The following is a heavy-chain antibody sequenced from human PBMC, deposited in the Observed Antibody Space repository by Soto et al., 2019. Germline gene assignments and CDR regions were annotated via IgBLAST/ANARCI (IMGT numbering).Heavy chain of an antibody. V-gene: IGHV3-64D*06. CDR2: ISNNGGST. CDR3: VKDRYIDY. CDR1: GFTFSSYA. Sequence: GSLRLSCSVFGFTFSSYAMHWVRQAPGKGLRYVSSISNNGGSTYYADSVKGRFTISRDNSKNTLYLQMSSLRVEDTAVYYCVKDRYIDYWGQGTLVTVSS. J-gene: IGHJ4*02.